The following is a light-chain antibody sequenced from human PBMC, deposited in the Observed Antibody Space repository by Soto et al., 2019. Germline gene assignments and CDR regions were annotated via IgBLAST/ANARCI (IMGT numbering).Light chain of an antibody. CDR3: QSYDSSLSGVV. CDR2: GNS. Sequence: QSVLTQPPSVSGAPGQRVTISCTGSSSNIGAGYDVHWYQQIPGTAPKLLIYGNSNRPSGVPDRFSGSKSGTSASLAITGLQAADEADYYCQSYDSSLSGVVFGGGTKLTVL. J-gene: IGLJ2*01. V-gene: IGLV1-40*01. CDR1: SSNIGAGYD.